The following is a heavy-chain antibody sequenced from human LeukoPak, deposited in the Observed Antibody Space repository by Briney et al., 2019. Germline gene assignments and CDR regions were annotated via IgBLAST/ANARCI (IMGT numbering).Heavy chain of an antibody. CDR3: ASGTTIYYYYMDV. CDR2: IIPIFGTA. J-gene: IGHJ6*03. Sequence: ASVKVSCKASGGTFSSYAISWVRQAPGQGLAWMGGIIPIFGTANYAQKFQGRVTITADESTSTAYMELSSLRSEDTAVYYCASGTTIYYYYMDVWGKGTTVTVSS. V-gene: IGHV1-69*13. CDR1: GGTFSSYA. D-gene: IGHD1-1*01.